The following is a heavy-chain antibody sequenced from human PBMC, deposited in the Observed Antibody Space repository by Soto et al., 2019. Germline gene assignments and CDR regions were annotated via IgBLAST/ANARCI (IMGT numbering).Heavy chain of an antibody. CDR3: AKDPWLVVEGFDY. CDR1: GFTVSSYA. Sequence: PGGSLRLSCAASGFTVSSYAMSWVRQAPGKGLEWVSALSGSGGSTYYADSVKGRFTISRDNSKNTLYLQMNSLRAEDTAVYYCAKDPWLVVEGFDYWGQGTLVTVSS. J-gene: IGHJ4*02. CDR2: LSGSGGST. V-gene: IGHV3-23*01. D-gene: IGHD6-19*01.